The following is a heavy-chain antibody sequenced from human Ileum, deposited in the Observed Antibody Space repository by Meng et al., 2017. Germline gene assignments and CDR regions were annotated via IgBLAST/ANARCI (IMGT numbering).Heavy chain of an antibody. Sequence: QDQMQQSGPGLVKPSQTLSPTCAISGDSVSSNSAAWNWIRQSPSRGLEWLGRTYYRSKWFNEYAVSVKSRITINPDTSENQFSLQLNSVTPEDAAVYYCARGGGSYYHFDYWGQGTLVTVSS. J-gene: IGHJ4*02. D-gene: IGHD1-26*01. V-gene: IGHV6-1*02. CDR2: TYYRSKWFN. CDR3: ARGGGSYYHFDY. CDR1: GDSVSSNSAA.